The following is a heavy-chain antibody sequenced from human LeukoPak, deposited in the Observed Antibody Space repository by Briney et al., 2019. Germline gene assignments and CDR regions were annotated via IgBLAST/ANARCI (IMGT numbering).Heavy chain of an antibody. CDR2: IYHSGST. CDR1: GGSISSGPYY. Sequence: SETLSLTCTVSGGSISSGPYYWSWIRQPAGKGLEWIGSIYHSGSTYYNPSLKSRVTISVDTSKNQFSLKLSSVTAADTAVYYCASVLAGPADWFDPWGQGTLVTVSS. D-gene: IGHD6-19*01. CDR3: ASVLAGPADWFDP. J-gene: IGHJ5*02. V-gene: IGHV4-39*07.